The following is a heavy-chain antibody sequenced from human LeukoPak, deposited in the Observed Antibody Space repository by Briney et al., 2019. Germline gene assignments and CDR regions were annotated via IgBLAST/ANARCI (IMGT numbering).Heavy chain of an antibody. CDR1: GFTFSSYA. D-gene: IGHD1-20*01. Sequence: GGSLRLSCAASGFTFSSYAMYWVRQAPGKGLEWVAVISYDGSNKYYADSVKGRFTISRDNSKNTLYLQMNSLRAEDTAVYYCAKIFSYNWKRNAFDIWGQGTMVTVSS. CDR2: ISYDGSNK. J-gene: IGHJ3*02. V-gene: IGHV3-30-3*02. CDR3: AKIFSYNWKRNAFDI.